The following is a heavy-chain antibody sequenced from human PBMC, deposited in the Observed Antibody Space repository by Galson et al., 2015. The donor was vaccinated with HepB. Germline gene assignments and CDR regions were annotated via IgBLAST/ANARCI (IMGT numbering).Heavy chain of an antibody. Sequence: SVKVSCKASGYTFTRYGISWVRQAPGQGLEWMGWISAYNGYANYAQKFQGRVTMTTDTSTITAYMELRSLRSDGTAVYYCAGGGMATIGESTFDYWGQGTLVTVSS. CDR2: ISAYNGYA. D-gene: IGHD5-24*01. CDR1: GYTFTRYG. J-gene: IGHJ4*02. V-gene: IGHV1-18*01. CDR3: AGGGMATIGESTFDY.